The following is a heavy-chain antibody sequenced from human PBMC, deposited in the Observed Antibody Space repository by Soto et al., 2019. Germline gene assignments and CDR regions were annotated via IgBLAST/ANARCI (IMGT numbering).Heavy chain of an antibody. CDR2: INHSGST. CDR1: GGSFSGYY. V-gene: IGHV4-34*01. D-gene: IGHD2-21*01. Sequence: SETLSLTCAVYGGSFSGYYWSWIRQPPGKGLEWIGEINHSGSTNYNPSLKSRVTISVDTSKNQFSLKLSSVTAADTAVYYCARGNIVVVIAILRVGSDNWFDPWGQGTLVT. CDR3: ARGNIVVVIAILRVGSDNWFDP. J-gene: IGHJ5*02.